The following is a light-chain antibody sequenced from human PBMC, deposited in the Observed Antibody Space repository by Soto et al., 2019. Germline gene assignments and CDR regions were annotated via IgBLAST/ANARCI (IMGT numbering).Light chain of an antibody. J-gene: IGKJ1*01. CDR3: QRYNSAPRT. Sequence: DIQMTQSPSSLSASLGDRVTITCRASQGISNYLAWYQQKPGEVPKLLIYAASTLQSGVPSRFSGTGSGTDFTLTISSLQPEDVATYYCQRYNSAPRTFGQGTKVEIK. CDR2: AAS. CDR1: QGISNY. V-gene: IGKV1-27*01.